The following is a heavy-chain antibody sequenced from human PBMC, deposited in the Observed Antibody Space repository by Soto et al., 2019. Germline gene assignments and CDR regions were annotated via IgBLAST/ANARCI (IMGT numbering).Heavy chain of an antibody. Sequence: ASVKVSCKASGYTFTSYDINWVRQATGQGLEWMGWMNPNSGNTGYAQKFQGRVTMTRNTSISTAYMELSSLRSEDTAVYYCAIYSGYDNYYYYYYMDVWGKGTTVTVSS. D-gene: IGHD5-12*01. CDR1: GYTFTSYD. J-gene: IGHJ6*03. CDR3: AIYSGYDNYYYYYYMDV. CDR2: MNPNSGNT. V-gene: IGHV1-8*01.